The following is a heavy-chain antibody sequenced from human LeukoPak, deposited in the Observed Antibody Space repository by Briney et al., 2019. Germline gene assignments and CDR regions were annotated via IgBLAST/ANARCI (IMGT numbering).Heavy chain of an antibody. J-gene: IGHJ4*02. CDR3: ARVGNDFWSGYYASDY. CDR1: GFTFSSYS. D-gene: IGHD3-3*01. V-gene: IGHV3-7*01. CDR2: IKQDGSEK. Sequence: GGSLRLSCAASGFTFSSYSMNWVRQAPGKGLEWVANIKQDGSEKYYVDSVKGRFTISRDNAKNSLYLQMNSLRAEDTAVYYCARVGNDFWSGYYASDYWGQGTLVTVSS.